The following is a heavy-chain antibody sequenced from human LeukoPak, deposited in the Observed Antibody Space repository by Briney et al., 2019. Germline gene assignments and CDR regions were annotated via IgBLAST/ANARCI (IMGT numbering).Heavy chain of an antibody. D-gene: IGHD6-19*01. CDR1: GGSISSYY. V-gene: IGHV4-59*01. J-gene: IGHJ6*02. CDR2: IYYSGST. CDR3: ARDCASRQCGGTYYGMDV. Sequence: SETLSLTCTVSGGSISSYYWSWIRQPPGKGLEWIGYIYYSGSTNCNPSLKSRVTISVDTSKNQFSLKLSSVTAADTAVYYCARDCASRQCGGTYYGMDVWGQGTTVTVSS.